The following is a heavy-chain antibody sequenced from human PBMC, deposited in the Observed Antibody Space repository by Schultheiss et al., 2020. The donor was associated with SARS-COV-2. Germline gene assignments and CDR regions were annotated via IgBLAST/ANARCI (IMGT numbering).Heavy chain of an antibody. CDR2: IYYSGST. CDR3: AREISTTYYGMDV. D-gene: IGHD1-14*01. J-gene: IGHJ6*02. Sequence: SETLSLTCTVSGGSISSYYWSWIRQPPGKGLEWIGYIYYSGSTNYNPSLKSRVTISVDTSKNQFSLKLSSVTAADTAVYYCAREISTTYYGMDVWGQGTTVTVSS. V-gene: IGHV4-4*08. CDR1: GGSISSYY.